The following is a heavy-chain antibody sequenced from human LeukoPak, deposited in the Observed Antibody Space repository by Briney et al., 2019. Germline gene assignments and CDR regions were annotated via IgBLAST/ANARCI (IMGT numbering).Heavy chain of an antibody. CDR2: ISGGGGST. V-gene: IGHV3-23*01. D-gene: IGHD2-15*01. CDR3: AKDGADCSGGSCYPDLQYYFDY. CDR1: GFTFSSYA. Sequence: GGSLRLSCAASGFTFSSYAMSWVRQAPGKGLEWVSAISGGGGSTYYADSVKGRFTISRDNSKNTLYLQMNSLRAEDTAVYYCAKDGADCSGGSCYPDLQYYFDYWGQGTLVTVSS. J-gene: IGHJ4*02.